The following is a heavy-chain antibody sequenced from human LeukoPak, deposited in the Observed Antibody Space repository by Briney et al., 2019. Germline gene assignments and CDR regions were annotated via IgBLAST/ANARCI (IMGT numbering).Heavy chain of an antibody. V-gene: IGHV3-30*18. CDR3: AKDYRFVEATTEYPKD. CDR2: ISYDGSNK. Sequence: GRSLRLSCAASGFTFSSYGMHWVRQAPGKGLEWVAVISYDGSNKYYADSVKGRFTISRDNSKNTLYLQMNSLRAEDTAVYYCAKDYRFVEATTEYPKDWGQGTLVTVSS. D-gene: IGHD1-26*01. J-gene: IGHJ4*02. CDR1: GFTFSSYG.